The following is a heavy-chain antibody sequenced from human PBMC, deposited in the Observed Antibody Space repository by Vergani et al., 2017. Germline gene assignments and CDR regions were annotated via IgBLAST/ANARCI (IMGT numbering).Heavy chain of an antibody. CDR1: GYTFTDHY. J-gene: IGHJ6*01. CDR2: VDPEDGET. CDR3: ATPKSDTTAGKEG. Sequence: EVQLVQSGAEVKKPGATMKISCKVSGYTFTDHYMHWVKQAPGKGLEWMGLVDPEDGETIYAEKFKGRVTIAADTSTDTAHLELSSLRSEDTAVYYCATPKSDTTAGKEGWERGTTVVFSS. V-gene: IGHV1-69-2*01. D-gene: IGHD4-17*01.